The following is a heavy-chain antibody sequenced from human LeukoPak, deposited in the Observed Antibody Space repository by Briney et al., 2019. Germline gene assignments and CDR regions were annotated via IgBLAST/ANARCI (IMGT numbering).Heavy chain of an antibody. CDR1: GFTFSSYA. Sequence: PGGSLRLSCAASGFTFSSYAMSWVRQAPGKGLEWVANIKQDGSEKYYVDSVKGRFTISRDNAKNSLYLQMNSLRAEDTAVYYCARTLDYWGQGTLVTVSS. V-gene: IGHV3-7*01. CDR2: IKQDGSEK. J-gene: IGHJ4*02. CDR3: ARTLDY.